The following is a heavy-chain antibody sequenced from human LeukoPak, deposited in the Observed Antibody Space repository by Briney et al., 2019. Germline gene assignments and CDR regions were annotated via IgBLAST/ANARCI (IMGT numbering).Heavy chain of an antibody. CDR3: ARDRHGEDYYGMDV. D-gene: IGHD3-10*01. CDR1: GFTFSDYY. V-gene: IGHV3-11*04. Sequence: GGSLRLSCAASGFTFSDYYMSWIRQAPGKGLEWVSYISSSGSTIYYADSVKGRFTISRDNSKNTLYLQMNSLRAEDTAVYYCARDRHGEDYYGMDVWGQGTTVTVSS. J-gene: IGHJ6*02. CDR2: ISSSGSTI.